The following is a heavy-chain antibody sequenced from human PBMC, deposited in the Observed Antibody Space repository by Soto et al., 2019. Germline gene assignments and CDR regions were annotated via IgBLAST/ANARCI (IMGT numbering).Heavy chain of an antibody. D-gene: IGHD5-12*01. CDR3: RVEMATIPVGYYYYGMDV. CDR1: GFTFSGSA. J-gene: IGHJ6*02. Sequence: PGGSLRLSCAASGFTFSGSAMHWVRQASGKGLEWVGRIRSKANSYATAYAASVKGRFTISRDDSKNTAYLQMNSLKTEDTAVYYCRVEMATIPVGYYYYGMDVWGQGTTVTVSS. CDR2: IRSKANSYAT. V-gene: IGHV3-73*01.